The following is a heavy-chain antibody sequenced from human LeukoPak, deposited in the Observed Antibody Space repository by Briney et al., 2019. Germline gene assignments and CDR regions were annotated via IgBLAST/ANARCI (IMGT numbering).Heavy chain of an antibody. CDR3: ARAGGYSFDY. CDR2: IYHSGST. V-gene: IGHV4-4*02. D-gene: IGHD3-22*01. J-gene: IGHJ4*02. CDR1: GGSISSSNW. Sequence: SETLSLTCAVSGGSISSSNWWSWVRQPPGKGLEWIGEIYHSGSTFYNPSLKSRVTILVDKSKNQFSLKLNSVTAADTAVYYCARAGGYSFDYWGQGTLVTVSS.